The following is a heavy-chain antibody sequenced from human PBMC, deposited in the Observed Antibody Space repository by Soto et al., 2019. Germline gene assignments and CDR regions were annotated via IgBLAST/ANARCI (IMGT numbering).Heavy chain of an antibody. J-gene: IGHJ4*02. CDR2: IYYGGTT. D-gene: IGHD2-15*01. CDR1: DDSISTYY. CDR3: VRHYCSGGSCHWAY. Sequence: SETLSLTCTVSDDSISTYYWSWIRQPPGKGLEWIGYIYYGGTTNYSPSLKSRVTISVDTSKKQFSLNLSSVTAADTAVYYCVRHYCSGGSCHWAYWGPGTLVTVSS. V-gene: IGHV4-59*08.